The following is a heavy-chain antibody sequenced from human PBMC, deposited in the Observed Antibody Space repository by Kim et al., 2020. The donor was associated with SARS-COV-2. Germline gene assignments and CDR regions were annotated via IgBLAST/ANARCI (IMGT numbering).Heavy chain of an antibody. D-gene: IGHD2-2*01. Sequence: SLKRRVTISVDTSKNQFSLKLSSVTAADTAVYYCARVWGVVVPAAIRFDPWGQGTLVTVSS. J-gene: IGHJ5*02. CDR3: ARVWGVVVPAAIRFDP. V-gene: IGHV4-59*01.